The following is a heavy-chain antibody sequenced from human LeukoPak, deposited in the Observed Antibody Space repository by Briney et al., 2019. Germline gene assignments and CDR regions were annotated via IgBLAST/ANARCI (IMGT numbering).Heavy chain of an antibody. J-gene: IGHJ4*02. CDR3: ARRGHPSHSSGWYLDDY. CDR2: INPSGGST. D-gene: IGHD6-19*01. V-gene: IGHV1-46*01. Sequence: ASVKVSCKASRYTFTSYYMHWVRQAPGQGLEWMGIINPSGGSTSYAQKFQGRVTMTRDTSTSTVYMELSSLRSEDTAVYYCARRGHPSHSSGWYLDDYWGQGTLVTLSS. CDR1: RYTFTSYY.